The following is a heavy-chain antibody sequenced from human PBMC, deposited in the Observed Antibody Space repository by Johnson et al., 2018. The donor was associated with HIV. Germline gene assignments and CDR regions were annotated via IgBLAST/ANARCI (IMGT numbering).Heavy chain of an antibody. CDR3: AREDTPFGSPHEGDAFDI. J-gene: IGHJ3*02. V-gene: IGHV3-33*08. Sequence: HVQLVESGGGVVQPGRSLRLSCAASGFTFSSYGMHWVRQAPGKGLEWVAVIWYDGSNKYYADSVRGRFTISRENARNSLYLQMNSLRVEDTAVYYCAREDTPFGSPHEGDAFDIWGQGTRVTV. CDR1: GFTFSSYG. D-gene: IGHD3-16*01. CDR2: IWYDGSNK.